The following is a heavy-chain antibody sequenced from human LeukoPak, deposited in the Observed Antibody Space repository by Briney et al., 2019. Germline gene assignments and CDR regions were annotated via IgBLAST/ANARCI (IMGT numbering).Heavy chain of an antibody. CDR1: GFTFSNYA. CDR3: VRDYYYGSGSFLPRMDV. CDR2: ISSNGGIT. J-gene: IGHJ6*04. D-gene: IGHD3-10*01. Sequence: GGSLTLSCSASGFTFSNYAMHWVRQAPGKGLEYVSAISSNGGITYYADSVKGRFTISRDNSKNTLYLQMSSLRVEDTAVYYCVRDYYYGSGSFLPRMDVWGKGTTVTVSS. V-gene: IGHV3-64D*06.